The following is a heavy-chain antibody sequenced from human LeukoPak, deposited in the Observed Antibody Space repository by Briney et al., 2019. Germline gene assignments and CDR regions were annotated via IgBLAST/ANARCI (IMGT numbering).Heavy chain of an antibody. CDR1: GCTFTGYY. D-gene: IGHD4-17*01. CDR3: ARDGDYGDYYFDY. J-gene: IGHJ4*02. CDR2: INPNSGGT. Sequence: ASVKVSCKASGCTFTGYYMHWVRQAPGQGLEWMGWINPNSGGTNYAQKFQGRVTMTRDTSISTAYMELSRLRSDDTAVYYCARDGDYGDYYFDYWGQGTLVTVSS. V-gene: IGHV1-2*02.